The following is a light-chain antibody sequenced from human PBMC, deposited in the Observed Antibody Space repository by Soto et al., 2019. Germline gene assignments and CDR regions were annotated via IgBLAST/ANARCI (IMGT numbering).Light chain of an antibody. CDR1: QSVSSNY. CDR2: GAS. Sequence: EIVLTQSPGTLSLSPGERATLSCRASQSVSSNYLAWYQQKPGQAPRLLIYGASSRATGIPDGFSGSGSGTDFTLAISRLEPEDLAVYYCQQYGSSPWTFGLGTTVEI. J-gene: IGKJ1*01. V-gene: IGKV3-20*01. CDR3: QQYGSSPWT.